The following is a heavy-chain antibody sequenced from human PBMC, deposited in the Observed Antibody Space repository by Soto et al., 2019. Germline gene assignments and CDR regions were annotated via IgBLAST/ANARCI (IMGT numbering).Heavy chain of an antibody. Sequence: EASVKVSCKASGGTFSSYAISWVRQAPGQGLEWMGGIIPIFGTANYAQKFQGRVTITADESTSTAYMELSSLRSEDTAVYYCARDKLAYGGNDAFDIWGQGTMVTVSS. V-gene: IGHV1-69*13. CDR1: GGTFSSYA. J-gene: IGHJ3*02. D-gene: IGHD4-17*01. CDR3: ARDKLAYGGNDAFDI. CDR2: IIPIFGTA.